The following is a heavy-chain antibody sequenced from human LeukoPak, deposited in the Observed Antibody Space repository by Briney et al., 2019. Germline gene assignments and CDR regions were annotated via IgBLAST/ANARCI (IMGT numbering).Heavy chain of an antibody. CDR3: ANPLRYSGYDPPAGEHY. V-gene: IGHV3-23*01. J-gene: IGHJ4*02. CDR2: ISGSGGST. D-gene: IGHD5-12*01. CDR1: GFTVSSSF. Sequence: QTGGSLRLSCAASGFTVSSSFMTWGRQAPGKGLEWVSAISGSGGSTYYADSVKGRFTISRDSSKNTLYLQMNSLRAEDTAVYYCANPLRYSGYDPPAGEHYWGQGTLVTVSS.